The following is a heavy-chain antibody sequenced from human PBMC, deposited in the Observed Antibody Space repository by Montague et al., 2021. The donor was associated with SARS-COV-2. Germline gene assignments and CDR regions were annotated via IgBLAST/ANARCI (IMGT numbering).Heavy chain of an antibody. CDR3: ARGTGPRSIAPFGGDISGHVFDN. CDR2: INHRGST. J-gene: IGHJ3*02. D-gene: IGHD3-3*01. Sequence: SETLSLTCAVYGGSFSGYYWSWIRQPPGKGLEWIGEINHRGSTNYNPSLKSRVIISVDTSKNQFSLKLSSVTAADTAVYYCARGTGPRSIAPFGGDISGHVFDNWGQGTMVTVSS. CDR1: GGSFSGYY. V-gene: IGHV4-34*01.